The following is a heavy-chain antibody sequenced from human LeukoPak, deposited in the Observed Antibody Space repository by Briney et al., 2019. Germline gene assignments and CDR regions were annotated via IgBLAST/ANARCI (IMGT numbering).Heavy chain of an antibody. Sequence: PSETLSLTCTVSGGSISSYYWSWIRQPPGKGLEWIGYVHYSGSTNYNPSLKSRVTISVDTSKNQFSLKLSSVTAADTAVYYCASSMSDYNWFDPWGQGTLVTVSS. CDR2: VHYSGST. V-gene: IGHV4-59*01. CDR3: ASSMSDYNWFDP. J-gene: IGHJ5*02. CDR1: GGSISSYY. D-gene: IGHD2/OR15-2a*01.